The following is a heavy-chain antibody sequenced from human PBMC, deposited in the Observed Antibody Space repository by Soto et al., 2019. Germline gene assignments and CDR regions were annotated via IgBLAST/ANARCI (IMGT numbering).Heavy chain of an antibody. D-gene: IGHD6-6*01. J-gene: IGHJ4*02. CDR1: GGSISSGGYY. CDR3: ARFEYSSSSGEDDY. Sequence: PSETLSLTCTVSGGSISSGGYYWSWIRQHPGKGLEWIGYIYYSGSTYYNPSLKSRVTISVDTSKNQFSLKLSSVTAADTAVYYCARFEYSSSSGEDDYWGQGTLVTVSS. CDR2: IYYSGST. V-gene: IGHV4-31*03.